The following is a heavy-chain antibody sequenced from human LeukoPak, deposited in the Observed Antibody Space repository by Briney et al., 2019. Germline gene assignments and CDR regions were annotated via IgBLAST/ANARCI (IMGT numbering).Heavy chain of an antibody. CDR3: ARRSSWRGWFDP. CDR1: GGSVSDYY. D-gene: IGHD6-13*01. J-gene: IGHJ5*02. CDR2: IYYTGST. V-gene: IGHV4-59*02. Sequence: SETLSLTCTISGGSVSDYYWSWLRQSPGKGLEWIGYIYYTGSTTYNPSLKSRVTMSADTSKNQFSLKLSSVTAADTAVYYCARRSSWRGWFDPWGQGTLVTVSS.